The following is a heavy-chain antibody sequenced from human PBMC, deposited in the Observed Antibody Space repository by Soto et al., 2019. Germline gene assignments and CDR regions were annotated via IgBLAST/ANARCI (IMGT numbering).Heavy chain of an antibody. J-gene: IGHJ6*02. CDR2: IIPIFGTA. CDR3: ARGLEYSSSSGYYYYYYGMDV. D-gene: IGHD6-6*01. CDR1: GGTFSSYA. V-gene: IGHV1-69*13. Sequence: SVKVSCKASGGTFSSYAISWVRQAPGQGLEWMGGIIPIFGTANYAQKFQGRVTITADESTSTAYMELSSLRSEDTAVYYCARGLEYSSSSGYYYYYYGMDVWGQGTTVTVSS.